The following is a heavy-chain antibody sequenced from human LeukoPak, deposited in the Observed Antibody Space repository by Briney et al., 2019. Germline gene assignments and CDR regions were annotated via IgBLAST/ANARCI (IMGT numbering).Heavy chain of an antibody. V-gene: IGHV1-46*01. Sequence: ASVKVSCKASGYTFTSYYMHWVRQAPGHGLEWMGIINPSGGSTSYAQKFQGRVTMTRDTSTSTVYMELSSLRSEDTAVYYCATTDILTGYRSYYYYYMDVWGKGTTVTVSS. J-gene: IGHJ6*03. CDR2: INPSGGST. CDR3: ATTDILTGYRSYYYYYMDV. D-gene: IGHD3-9*01. CDR1: GYTFTSYY.